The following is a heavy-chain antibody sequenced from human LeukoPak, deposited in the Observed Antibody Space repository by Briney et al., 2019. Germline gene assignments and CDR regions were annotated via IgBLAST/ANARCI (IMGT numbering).Heavy chain of an antibody. CDR2: IIPIFGTA. D-gene: IGHD2-2*01. CDR1: GGTFSSYT. V-gene: IGHV1-69*01. CDR3: AQDRGYCTSTSCTRGWFDP. J-gene: IGHJ5*02. Sequence: SVKVSCKASGGTFSSYTISWVRQAPGQGLEWMGGIIPIFGTANYAQKFQGRVTITADESTSTAYMELSSLRSEDTAVYYCAQDRGYCTSTSCTRGWFDPWGQGTLVIVSS.